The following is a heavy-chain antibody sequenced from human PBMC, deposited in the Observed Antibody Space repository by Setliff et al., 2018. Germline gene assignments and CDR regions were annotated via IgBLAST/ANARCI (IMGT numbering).Heavy chain of an antibody. CDR1: GYTSINYG. Sequence: GASVKVSCKASGYTSINYGISWVRQAPGQGLEWMGWISGSTDNTNYAQKFRGRVTLTKDTSTNTKYMELRSLRSDDTAVYYCAITEVHLSGDRPFDYWGQGTLVTVSS. J-gene: IGHJ4*02. CDR2: ISGSTDNT. CDR3: AITEVHLSGDRPFDY. V-gene: IGHV1-18*01. D-gene: IGHD7-27*01.